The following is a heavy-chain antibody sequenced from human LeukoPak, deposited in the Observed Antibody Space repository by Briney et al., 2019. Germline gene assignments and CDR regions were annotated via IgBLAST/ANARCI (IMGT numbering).Heavy chain of an antibody. D-gene: IGHD3-22*01. Sequence: GSLRLSCAASGFTFSNYWMSWVRQAPGKGLEWVANINQDGSGEHVDSGKGRFTISRDNAKNSLYLQMNSLRAEDTAVYYCARDPYDTSAYGAFDIWGQGTMVTVSS. CDR3: ARDPYDTSAYGAFDI. J-gene: IGHJ3*02. CDR2: INQDGSG. CDR1: GFTFSNYW. V-gene: IGHV3-7*01.